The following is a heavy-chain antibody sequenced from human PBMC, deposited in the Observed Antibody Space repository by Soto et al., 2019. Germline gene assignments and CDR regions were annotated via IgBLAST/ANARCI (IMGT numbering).Heavy chain of an antibody. V-gene: IGHV3-23*01. Sequence: EVHLLESGGGLVQPGRSLRLSCAASGFTFTNFAMGWVRQAPGKGLEWVSSVGGSGADTFYAESVRGRFTISRDNSKDTLDLQMNSLRVEDTAVYFCAKFFNAYDAIGYWGPGTLVTVSS. CDR1: GFTFTNFA. CDR2: VGGSGADT. CDR3: AKFFNAYDAIGY. D-gene: IGHD5-12*01. J-gene: IGHJ4*02.